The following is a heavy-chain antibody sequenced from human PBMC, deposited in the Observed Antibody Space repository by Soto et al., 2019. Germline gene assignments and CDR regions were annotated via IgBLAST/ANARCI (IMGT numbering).Heavy chain of an antibody. D-gene: IGHD1-26*01. Sequence: GGSLRLSCVVSGFPVSSNHMSWVRQAPGKGLEWVSLVSNGGSTSYADSVKGRFTISRDNSKNTVYLQMNTLRAEDTAVYYCASSVMGARFAYWGQGTPVTVSS. CDR3: ASSVMGARFAY. J-gene: IGHJ4*02. CDR2: VSNGGST. V-gene: IGHV3-66*01. CDR1: GFPVSSNH.